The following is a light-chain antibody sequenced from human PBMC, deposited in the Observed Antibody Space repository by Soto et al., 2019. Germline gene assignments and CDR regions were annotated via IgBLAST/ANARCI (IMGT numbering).Light chain of an antibody. CDR3: QQYGNSPLLT. Sequence: EIVLTQSPGTLSLSPGERATLSCRASLSVNGTYLAWYQQKPGQAPRLLIYSTSTRATGIPDRFSGSGSGTDFTLTISRLEPEDFAVYYCQQYGNSPLLTFGGGAKVEIK. CDR1: LSVNGTY. V-gene: IGKV3-20*01. CDR2: STS. J-gene: IGKJ4*01.